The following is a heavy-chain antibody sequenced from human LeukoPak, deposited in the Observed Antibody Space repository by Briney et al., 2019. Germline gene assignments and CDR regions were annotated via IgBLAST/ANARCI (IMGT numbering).Heavy chain of an antibody. CDR1: GFTFSSYW. V-gene: IGHV3-74*01. CDR3: AREAYDSGSYYFDY. CDR2: INSDGTGT. D-gene: IGHD3-10*01. J-gene: IGHJ4*02. Sequence: GGSLRLSCAASGFTFSSYWTHWLRQAPGKGVVWVSRINSDGTGTSYADSVKGRFTISRDNAKNTLYLQMNSLRAEDTAVYYCAREAYDSGSYYFDYWGQGTLVTVSS.